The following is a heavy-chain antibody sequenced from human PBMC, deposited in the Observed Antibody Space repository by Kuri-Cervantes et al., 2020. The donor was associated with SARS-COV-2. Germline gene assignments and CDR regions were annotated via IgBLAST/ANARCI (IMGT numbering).Heavy chain of an antibody. V-gene: IGHV1-18*01. CDR3: ARGGGAVPDLDAFDI. CDR2: ISAYNGNT. Sequence: ASVKVTCKASGYTFTSYGICWVRQAPGQGLEWMGWISAYNGNTNYAQKVQGRVTMTKDTSTSTAYMELRSLRSDDTAVYYCARGGGAVPDLDAFDIWGQGTMVTVSS. D-gene: IGHD3-16*01. J-gene: IGHJ3*02. CDR1: GYTFTSYG.